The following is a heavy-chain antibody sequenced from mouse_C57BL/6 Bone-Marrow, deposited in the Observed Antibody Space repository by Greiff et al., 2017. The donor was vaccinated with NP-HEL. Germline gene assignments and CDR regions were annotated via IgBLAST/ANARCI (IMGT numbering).Heavy chain of an antibody. Sequence: VQLQQSGAELARPGASVKLSCKASGYTFTSYGISWVKQRTGQGLEWIGEIYPRSGNTYYNEKFKGKATLTADKSSSTAYMELRSLTSEDSAVSLCARGVYYGSSWFAYWGQGTLVTVSA. D-gene: IGHD1-1*01. CDR1: GYTFTSYG. CDR2: IYPRSGNT. J-gene: IGHJ3*01. V-gene: IGHV1-81*01. CDR3: ARGVYYGSSWFAY.